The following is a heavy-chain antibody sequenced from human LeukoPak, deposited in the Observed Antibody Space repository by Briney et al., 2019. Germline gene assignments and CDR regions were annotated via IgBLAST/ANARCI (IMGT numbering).Heavy chain of an antibody. J-gene: IGHJ4*02. D-gene: IGHD6-13*01. CDR1: GYTFTSYY. Sequence: ASVKVSCKASGYTFTSYYMHWVRQAPGQGLEWMGIINPSGGSTSYAQKFQGRVTMTRDTSTSTVYMELNSLRDEDTAVYCCAREFTSSWYGDYWGQGTLVTVSS. CDR3: AREFTSSWYGDY. V-gene: IGHV1-46*01. CDR2: INPSGGST.